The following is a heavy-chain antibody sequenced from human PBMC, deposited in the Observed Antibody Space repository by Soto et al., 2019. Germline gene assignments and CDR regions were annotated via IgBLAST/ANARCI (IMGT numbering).Heavy chain of an antibody. V-gene: IGHV3-9*01. CDR2: ITWNSINV. CDR3: VKSLSTSWPNGFDP. CDR1: GFTFDEYA. D-gene: IGHD2-2*01. J-gene: IGHJ5*02. Sequence: EVQLVESGGGLVQPGRSLRLSCEASGFTFDEYAMHWVRQAPGKGLEWVAGITWNSINVGYAESVKGRFTISRDNAKKSLYLHMDSLRVDDTAFYHCVKSLSTSWPNGFDPWGQGTLVTFSS.